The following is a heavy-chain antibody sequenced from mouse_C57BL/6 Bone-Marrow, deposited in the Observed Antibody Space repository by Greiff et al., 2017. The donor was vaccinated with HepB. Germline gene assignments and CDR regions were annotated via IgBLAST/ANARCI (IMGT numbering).Heavy chain of an antibody. Sequence: EVKLMESEGGLVQPGSSMKLSCTASGFTFSDYYMAWVRQVPEKGLEWVANINYDGSSTYYLDSLKSRFIISRDNAKNILYLQMSSLKSEDTATYYCARDRDGFAYWGQGTLVTVSA. J-gene: IGHJ3*01. CDR1: GFTFSDYY. D-gene: IGHD3-1*01. CDR3: ARDRDGFAY. V-gene: IGHV5-16*01. CDR2: INYDGSST.